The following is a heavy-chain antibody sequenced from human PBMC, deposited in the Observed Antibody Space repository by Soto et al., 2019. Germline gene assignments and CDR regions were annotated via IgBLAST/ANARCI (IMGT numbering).Heavy chain of an antibody. D-gene: IGHD6-13*01. Sequence: QLQLQESGPGLVKPSETLSLTCTVSGGSISSSSFHWGWIRQPPGKGLEWIGSIYYSGSTYYSPSLKSRVTISVDTSKNQFSLKLSSVTAAYTAVYYCARSERAAGTDWWFDPWGQGTLVTVSS. CDR1: GGSISSSSFH. J-gene: IGHJ5*02. CDR2: IYYSGST. V-gene: IGHV4-39*01. CDR3: ARSERAAGTDWWFDP.